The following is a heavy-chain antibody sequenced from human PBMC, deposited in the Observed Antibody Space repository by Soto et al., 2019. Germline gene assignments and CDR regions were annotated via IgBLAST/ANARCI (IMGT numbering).Heavy chain of an antibody. J-gene: IGHJ4*02. V-gene: IGHV3-21*01. CDR1: GFTFSSYG. Sequence: GGSLRLSCAASGFTFSSYGMHWLRQAPGKGLELVSSISSSSSYIYYADSVKGRFTISRDNAKNSLYLQMNSLRAEDTAVYYCARDPLELELDYWGQGTLVTVSS. CDR2: ISSSSSYI. CDR3: ARDPLELELDY. D-gene: IGHD1-7*01.